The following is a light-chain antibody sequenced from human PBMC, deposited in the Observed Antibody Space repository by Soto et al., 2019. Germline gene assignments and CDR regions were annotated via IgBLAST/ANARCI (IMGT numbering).Light chain of an antibody. J-gene: IGKJ1*01. V-gene: IGKV3-15*01. Sequence: IVLTQSPGTLSFSPGEIATLSCRASQSVSSDLAWYHQKPGQAPRLLIYGASTRATGIPARFSGSGSGTEFTLTINSLQSEDFAVYYCQQYNNWPRTFGQGTKVDIK. CDR1: QSVSSD. CDR2: GAS. CDR3: QQYNNWPRT.